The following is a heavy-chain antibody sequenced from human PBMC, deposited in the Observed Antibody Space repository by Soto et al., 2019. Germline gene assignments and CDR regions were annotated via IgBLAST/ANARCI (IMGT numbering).Heavy chain of an antibody. CDR1: GGSMSKFY. CDR3: VRDGSKTLRDCFDP. CDR2: VYATGTS. Sequence: SETLSFTCSVSGGSMSKFYWSWIRKTAGKGLEWMGRVYATGTSDYNPSLRSRIAMSVDISKKTFSLRLRSVTAADTGVYYCVRDGSKTLRDCFDPWGQGILVTVSS. J-gene: IGHJ5*02. D-gene: IGHD4-17*01. V-gene: IGHV4-4*07.